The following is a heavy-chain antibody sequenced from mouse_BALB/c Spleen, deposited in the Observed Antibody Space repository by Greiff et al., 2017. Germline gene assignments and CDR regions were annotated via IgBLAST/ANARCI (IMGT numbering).Heavy chain of an antibody. Sequence: EVHLVESGGGLVKPGGSLRLSCATSGFTFTDYYMSWVRQPPGKALEWLGFIRNKANGYTTEYSASVKGLFTISRDNSQSILYLQMNTLRAEDSATYYCARGYDYGPAYWGQGTLVTVSA. CDR3: ARGYDYGPAY. D-gene: IGHD2-4*01. J-gene: IGHJ3*01. CDR2: IRNKANGYTT. CDR1: GFTFTDYY. V-gene: IGHV7-3*02.